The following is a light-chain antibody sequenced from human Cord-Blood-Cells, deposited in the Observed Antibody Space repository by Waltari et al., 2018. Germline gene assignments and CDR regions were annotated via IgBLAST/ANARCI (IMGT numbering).Light chain of an antibody. V-gene: IGKV2-28*01. J-gene: IGKJ4*01. CDR2: LGS. Sequence: EIVMTQSPLSLPVTPGEPVSISCRSSQSLLHSNGYNYLDWYLQKPGQSPQLLIYLGSNRASGVPDRLSGSGSGTDFTLKISRVEAEDVGVYYCMQALQTPLFGGGTKVEIK. CDR1: QSLLHSNGYNY. CDR3: MQALQTPL.